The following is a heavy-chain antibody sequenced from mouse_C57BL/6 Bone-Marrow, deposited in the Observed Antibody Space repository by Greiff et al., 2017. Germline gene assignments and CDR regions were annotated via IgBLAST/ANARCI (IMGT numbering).Heavy chain of an antibody. CDR2: IHPNSGST. D-gene: IGHD1-1*01. V-gene: IGHV1-64*01. CDR1: GYTFTSYW. CDR3: ARRGYGSSYFDY. Sequence: QVQLQQPGAELVKPGASVKLSCKASGYTFTSYWMHWVKQRPGQGLEWIGMIHPNSGSTNYNEKFKSKATLTVDNSSSPAYMQLSSLSSEDSAVYYCARRGYGSSYFDYWGQGTTLTVAS. J-gene: IGHJ2*01.